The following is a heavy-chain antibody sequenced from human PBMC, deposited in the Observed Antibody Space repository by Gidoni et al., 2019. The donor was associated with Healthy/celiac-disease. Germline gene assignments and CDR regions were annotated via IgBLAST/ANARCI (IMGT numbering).Heavy chain of an antibody. CDR1: GGSISSGGYY. CDR3: ASLGVAATPETAYYYYGMDV. Sequence: VQLQESGPGLVKPPQTLSLTCTVSGGSISSGGYYWSWIRQHPGKGLEWIGYIYYSGSTYYNPSLKSRVTISVDTSKNQFSLKLSSVTAADTAVYYCASLGVAATPETAYYYYGMDVWGQGTTVTVSS. V-gene: IGHV4-31*03. J-gene: IGHJ6*02. D-gene: IGHD2-15*01. CDR2: IYYSGST.